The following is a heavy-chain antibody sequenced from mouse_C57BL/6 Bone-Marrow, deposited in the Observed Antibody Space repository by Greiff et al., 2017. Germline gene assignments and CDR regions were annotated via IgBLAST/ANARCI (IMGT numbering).Heavy chain of an antibody. D-gene: IGHD2-13*01. V-gene: IGHV3-6*01. CDR1: GYSITSGYY. Sequence: ESGPGLVKPSQSLSLTCSVPGYSITSGYYWNWIRQVPGNKLEWMGYISYDGSNNYNPSLKNRISITRDTSQNQVFLKVNSVTTEDTATYYCAREEGTRFAYWGQGTLVTVSA. CDR2: ISYDGSN. J-gene: IGHJ3*01. CDR3: AREEGTRFAY.